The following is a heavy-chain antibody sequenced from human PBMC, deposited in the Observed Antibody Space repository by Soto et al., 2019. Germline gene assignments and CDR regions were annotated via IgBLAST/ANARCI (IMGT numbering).Heavy chain of an antibody. CDR1: GGYITSANW. CDR2: IHDSGST. CDR3: AKEGYYYMDV. J-gene: IGHJ6*02. Sequence: NPSETLSLTCAVSGGYITSANWWSWVRQPPGKGLEWIGKIHDSGSTNNNPSLKSRVTISVDKPKNQVSLRLTSVTAADTAVYYCAKEGYYYMDVWGQGTTVTVSS. V-gene: IGHV4-4*02.